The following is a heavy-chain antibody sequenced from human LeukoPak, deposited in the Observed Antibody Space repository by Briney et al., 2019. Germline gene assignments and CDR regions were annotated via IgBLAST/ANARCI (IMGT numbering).Heavy chain of an antibody. CDR3: AKAPPGYSGSYASAGY. CDR2: IRYDGSNK. J-gene: IGHJ4*02. Sequence: GGSLRLSCAASGFTFSSYGMHWVRQAPGKGLEWVAFIRYDGSNKYYADSVKGRFTISRDNSKNTLYLQMNSLRAEDTAVYYCAKAPPGYSGSYASAGYWGQGTLVTVSS. D-gene: IGHD1-26*01. V-gene: IGHV3-30*02. CDR1: GFTFSSYG.